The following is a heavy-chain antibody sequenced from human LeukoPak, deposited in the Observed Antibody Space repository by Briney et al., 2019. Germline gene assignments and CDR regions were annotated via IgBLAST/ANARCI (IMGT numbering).Heavy chain of an antibody. V-gene: IGHV4-34*01. J-gene: IGHJ6*03. CDR2: INHSGST. Sequence: SETLSLTCAVYGGSFSGYYWGWIRQPPGKGLEWIGEINHSGSTNYNPSLKSRVTISVDTSKNQFSLKLSSVTAADTAVYYCAETTVTNYYYYMDVWGKGTTVTVSS. D-gene: IGHD4-11*01. CDR1: GGSFSGYY. CDR3: AETTVTNYYYYMDV.